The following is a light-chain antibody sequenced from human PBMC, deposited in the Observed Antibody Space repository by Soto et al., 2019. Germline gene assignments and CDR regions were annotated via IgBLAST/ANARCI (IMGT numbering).Light chain of an antibody. CDR2: EGS. CDR1: SSDVGSYKL. Sequence: QSALTQPASVSGSPGQSITISCTGTSSDVGSYKLVSWYRQHPGKAPKLRIYEGSKRPSGVSNRFSGSTSGNTASLTISGLQAEDEDDYYCCSYAGSSTYVVFGGGTKLAVI. J-gene: IGLJ2*01. CDR3: CSYAGSSTYVV. V-gene: IGLV2-23*01.